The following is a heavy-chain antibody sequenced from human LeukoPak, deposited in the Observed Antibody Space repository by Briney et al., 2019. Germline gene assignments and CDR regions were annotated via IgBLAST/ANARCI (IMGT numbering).Heavy chain of an antibody. Sequence: PGRSLRLSCAASGFTFSSYGMHWVRQAPGKGLEWVAVVSYDGSNKYYADSVKGRFTISRDNSKNTLYLQMNSLRAEDTAVYYCAKDRRDCSSTSCYAGGYYYYYYMDVWGKGTTVTVSS. CDR1: GFTFSSYG. V-gene: IGHV3-30*18. CDR2: VSYDGSNK. CDR3: AKDRRDCSSTSCYAGGYYYYYYMDV. J-gene: IGHJ6*03. D-gene: IGHD2-2*01.